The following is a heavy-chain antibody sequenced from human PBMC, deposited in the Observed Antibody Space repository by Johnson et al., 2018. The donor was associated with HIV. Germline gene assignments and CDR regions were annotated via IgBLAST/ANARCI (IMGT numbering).Heavy chain of an antibody. J-gene: IGHJ3*02. D-gene: IGHD2-8*01. CDR1: EFTVSGGY. CDR2: IYSGGST. Sequence: VQLVESGGGLIQPGGSLRLSCAASEFTVSGGYMNWVRQAPGKGLEWVSVIYSGGSTYYADSVKGRFTISRDNSKNTLYLQMNSLRAEDTAVYYCARALGLEVCAFDIWGQGTMVTVSS. CDR3: ARALGLEVCAFDI. V-gene: IGHV3-53*01.